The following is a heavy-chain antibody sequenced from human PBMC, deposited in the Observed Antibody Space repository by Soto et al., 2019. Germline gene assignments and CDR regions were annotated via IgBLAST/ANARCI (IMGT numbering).Heavy chain of an antibody. D-gene: IGHD3-10*01. V-gene: IGHV3-23*01. CDR3: AKQYHYGSGTYLYYFDY. CDR2: LSGGDDST. CDR1: GFTFSHFA. J-gene: IGHJ4*02. Sequence: EVQLLESGGGLVQPGGSLRLSCAASGFTFSHFAMSWVRQAPGKGLEWVSTLSGGDDSTYYADSVKDRFTISRDNSKNPLYVQLSSLRADVKAVYYCAKQYHYGSGTYLYYFDYWGEGTLVTVSS.